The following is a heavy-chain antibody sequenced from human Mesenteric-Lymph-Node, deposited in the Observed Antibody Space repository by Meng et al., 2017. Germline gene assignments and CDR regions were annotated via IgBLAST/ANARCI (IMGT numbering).Heavy chain of an antibody. CDR3: ATWDIASEAPNFDY. Sequence: ASVKVSCKVSGYTLTELSMHWVRQAPGKGLEWMGGFDPEDGETIYAQKFQGRVTMTEDTSTDKAYMELSSLRSEDTAVYYGATWDIASEAPNFDYWGQGTLVTVSS. D-gene: IGHD6-13*01. J-gene: IGHJ4*02. CDR1: GYTLTELS. CDR2: FDPEDGET. V-gene: IGHV1-24*01.